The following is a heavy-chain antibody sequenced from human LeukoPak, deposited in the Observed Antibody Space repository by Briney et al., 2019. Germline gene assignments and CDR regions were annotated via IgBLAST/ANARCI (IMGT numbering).Heavy chain of an antibody. CDR2: IYTSGST. D-gene: IGHD3-22*01. V-gene: IGHV4-4*07. Sequence: SETLSLTCTVSGGSINSYYWSWIRQPAGKGLEWIGRIYTSGSTNYNPSLKSRVTMSVDTSKNQFSLKLRSVTAAHTAVYYCARAAYDSSGYYLHDAFDIWGQGTMVTVSS. CDR3: ARAAYDSSGYYLHDAFDI. CDR1: GGSINSYY. J-gene: IGHJ3*02.